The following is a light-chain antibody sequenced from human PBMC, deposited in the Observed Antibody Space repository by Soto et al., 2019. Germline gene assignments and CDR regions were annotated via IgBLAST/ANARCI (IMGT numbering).Light chain of an antibody. CDR3: QQYQVYT. Sequence: EIVLTQSPGTLSLSPGERATLSCRASQSVSSSYLAWYQQKPGQAPRLLIYGASSRTTGIPDRFSGSGSGKDFTLTISRLEPEDFADYYCQQYQVYTFGQENKLEIK. J-gene: IGKJ2*01. CDR2: GAS. V-gene: IGKV3-20*01. CDR1: QSVSSSY.